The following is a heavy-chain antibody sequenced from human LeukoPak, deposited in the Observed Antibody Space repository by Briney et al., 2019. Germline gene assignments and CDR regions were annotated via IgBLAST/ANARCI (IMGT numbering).Heavy chain of an antibody. CDR1: GYTFTSYY. V-gene: IGHV1-46*01. J-gene: IGHJ4*02. D-gene: IGHD3-16*01. CDR3: ARKPFGLGGLDY. CDR2: INPSGGST. Sequence: ASVKVSCKASGYTFTSYYIHWVRQAPGQGLEGMGIINPSGGSTSYAQKFQARVTMTRDTSTRTVYMELSSLRSEDTAVYYCARKPFGLGGLDYWGQGTLVTVSS.